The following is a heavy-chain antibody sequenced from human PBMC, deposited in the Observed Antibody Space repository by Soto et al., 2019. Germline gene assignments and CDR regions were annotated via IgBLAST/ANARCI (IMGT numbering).Heavy chain of an antibody. D-gene: IGHD2-8*01. V-gene: IGHV4-30-2*01. CDR3: ARGGVKNLAKVFDP. Sequence: SETLSLTCAVSGGSISSGGYSWSWIRQPPGKGLEWIGYIYHSGSTYYNPSLKSRVTISVDRSKNQFSLKLSSVTAADTAVYYCARGGVKNLAKVFDPWGQGTLVTVS. CDR1: GGSISSGGYS. CDR2: IYHSGST. J-gene: IGHJ5*02.